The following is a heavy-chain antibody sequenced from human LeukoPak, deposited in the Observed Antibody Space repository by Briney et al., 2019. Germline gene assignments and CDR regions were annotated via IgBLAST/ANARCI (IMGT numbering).Heavy chain of an antibody. J-gene: IGHJ4*02. CDR2: ISWNSGSI. CDR3: AKARIAVASFDY. D-gene: IGHD6-19*01. CDR1: GFTFDDYA. Sequence: GGSLRLSCAASGFTFDDYAMHWVRQAPGKGLEWVSGISWNSGSIGYADSVKGRFTISRDNAKNSLYLQMNSLRAEDTALYYCAKARIAVASFDYWDQGTLVTVSS. V-gene: IGHV3-9*01.